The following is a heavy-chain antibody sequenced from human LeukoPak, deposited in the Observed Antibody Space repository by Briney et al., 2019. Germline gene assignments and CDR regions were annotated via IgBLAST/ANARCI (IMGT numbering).Heavy chain of an antibody. V-gene: IGHV3-53*01. CDR3: AKTGPYYFAY. Sequence: PGGSLRLSCAASGFTVSSNYMSWVRQAPGKGLEWVSVIYSGSSTYYAESVKGRFTISRYNSKNTLYLQMNSLRAEETAVYYCAKTGPYYFAYWGQGTLVTVSS. J-gene: IGHJ4*02. CDR1: GFTVSSNY. CDR2: IYSGSST.